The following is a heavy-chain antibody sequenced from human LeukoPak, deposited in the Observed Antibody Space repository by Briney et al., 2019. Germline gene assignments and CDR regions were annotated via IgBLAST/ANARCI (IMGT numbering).Heavy chain of an antibody. V-gene: IGHV5-51*01. CDR3: ARRGEGPIGGIGY. Sequence: GESLQISCQGSGYSFASYWIGWVRQMPGKGLGWMGIIHPGDSDTRYSPSFQGQVTISAEKSISTAYLQWSSLKASDTAMYYCARRGEGPIGGIGYWGQGTLVTVSS. J-gene: IGHJ4*02. CDR2: IHPGDSDT. D-gene: IGHD3-10*01. CDR1: GYSFASYW.